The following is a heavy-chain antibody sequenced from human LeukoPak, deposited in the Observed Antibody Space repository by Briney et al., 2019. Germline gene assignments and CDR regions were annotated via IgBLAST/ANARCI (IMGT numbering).Heavy chain of an antibody. Sequence: AGPTLVKPTQTLTLTCTFSGFSLSTSGVGVGWIRQPPGKALEWLALIYWNDDKRYSPSLKSRLTITKDTSKNQVVLTMTNMDPVDTATYYCAHRRYWGIVVVTDGDAFDIWGQGTMVTVSS. CDR1: GFSLSTSGVG. CDR2: IYWNDDK. CDR3: AHRRYWGIVVVTDGDAFDI. V-gene: IGHV2-5*01. J-gene: IGHJ3*02. D-gene: IGHD3-22*01.